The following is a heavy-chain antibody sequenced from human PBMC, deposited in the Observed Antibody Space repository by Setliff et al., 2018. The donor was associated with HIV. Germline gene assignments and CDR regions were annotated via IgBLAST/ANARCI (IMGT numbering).Heavy chain of an antibody. CDR1: GYTFTNYY. Sequence: SVKVSCKASGYTFTNYYMHWVRQAPGQGLEWMGGIPLFGTANYAQKFQGRVRITADESTGTAYMELRSLRSDDTAVYYCARDSPNYDSTGYYYPDFWGQGTLVTVSS. CDR2: IPLFGTA. D-gene: IGHD3-22*01. CDR3: ARDSPNYDSTGYYYPDF. J-gene: IGHJ4*02. V-gene: IGHV1-69*13.